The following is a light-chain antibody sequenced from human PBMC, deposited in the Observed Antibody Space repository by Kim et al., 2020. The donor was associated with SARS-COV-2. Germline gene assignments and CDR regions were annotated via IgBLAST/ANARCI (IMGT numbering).Light chain of an antibody. J-gene: IGKJ1*01. CDR2: GAS. CDR3: LHTINWPWT. CDR1: QSVSSS. V-gene: IGKV3-15*01. Sequence: LSPGERATLSCRASQSVSSSLAWYQLKPGQAPSLLIYGASTRATGVPARFSGSGSGTEFTLTISGLQSEDFAVYYCLHTINWPWTFGQGTKVDIK.